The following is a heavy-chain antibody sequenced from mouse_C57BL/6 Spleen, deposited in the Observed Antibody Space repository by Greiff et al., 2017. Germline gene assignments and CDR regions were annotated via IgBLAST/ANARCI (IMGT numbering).Heavy chain of an antibody. D-gene: IGHD2-13*01. V-gene: IGHV1-81*01. CDR1: GYTFTSYG. J-gene: IGHJ4*01. CDR3: ARRGGDDARDY. CDR2: IYPRSGNT. Sequence: QVQLKQSGAELARPGASVKLSCKASGYTFTSYGISWVKQRTGQGLEWIGEIYPRSGNTYYNEKFKGKATLTADKSSSTAYMELRSLTSEDSAVYFGARRGGDDARDYWGQGTSVTVSS.